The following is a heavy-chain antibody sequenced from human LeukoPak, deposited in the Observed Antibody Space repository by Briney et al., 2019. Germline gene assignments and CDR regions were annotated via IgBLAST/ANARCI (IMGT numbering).Heavy chain of an antibody. J-gene: IGHJ4*02. D-gene: IGHD3-22*01. V-gene: IGHV1-69*02. CDR2: IIAILGIA. CDR1: GGTFSSYT. Sequence: GASVKVSCKXSGGTFSSYTISWVRQTPGQGLEWMGRIIAILGIANYAQKFQGRVTITADKSTSTAYMELSSLRSEDTAVYYCATAGYYYDSSGYCFDYWGQGTLVTVSS. CDR3: ATAGYYYDSSGYCFDY.